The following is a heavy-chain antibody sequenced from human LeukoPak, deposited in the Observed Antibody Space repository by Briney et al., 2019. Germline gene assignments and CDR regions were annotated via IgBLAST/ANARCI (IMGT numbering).Heavy chain of an antibody. CDR2: IYNSGAKI. Sequence: GGSLGLSCAVSGLTFSTYSMTWVRQGPGKGLEWVSSIYNSGAKIFYADSVKGRFTISRDNSKNMLYLQMNSLRVEDTAVYYCAKDVAPDSGWDLDYWGQGTLVTVSS. V-gene: IGHV3-23*05. CDR1: GLTFSTYS. J-gene: IGHJ4*02. CDR3: AKDVAPDSGWDLDY. D-gene: IGHD6-19*01.